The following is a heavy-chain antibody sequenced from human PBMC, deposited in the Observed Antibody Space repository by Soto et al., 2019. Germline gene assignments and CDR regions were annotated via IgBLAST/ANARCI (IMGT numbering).Heavy chain of an antibody. CDR3: AKDRGALRWSEEHYYFDY. J-gene: IGHJ4*02. V-gene: IGHV3-30*18. CDR2: ILYDGSNK. Sequence: GGSLRLSCAASGFTFSSYGMHWVRQAPGKGLEWVAVILYDGSNKYYADSVKGRFTISRDNSKNTLYLQMDSLRAEDTAVYYCAKDRGALRWSEEHYYFDYWGQGTLVTVSS. CDR1: GFTFSSYG. D-gene: IGHD4-17*01.